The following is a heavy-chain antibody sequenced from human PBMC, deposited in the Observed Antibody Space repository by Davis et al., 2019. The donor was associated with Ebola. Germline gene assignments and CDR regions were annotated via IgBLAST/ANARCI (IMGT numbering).Heavy chain of an antibody. CDR3: ARVGSGFIGRYQLLIYGDYDLGY. D-gene: IGHD4-17*01. Sequence: ASVKVSCKASGYTFTSYDINWVRQATGQGLEWMGWMNPNSGNTGYAQKFQGRVTMTRNTSISTAYMELSSLRSEDTAVYYCARVGSGFIGRYQLLIYGDYDLGYWGQGTLVTVSS. V-gene: IGHV1-8*01. J-gene: IGHJ4*02. CDR1: GYTFTSYD. CDR2: MNPNSGNT.